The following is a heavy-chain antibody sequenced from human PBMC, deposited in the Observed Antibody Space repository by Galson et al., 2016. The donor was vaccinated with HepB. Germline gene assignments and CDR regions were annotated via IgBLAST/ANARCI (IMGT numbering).Heavy chain of an antibody. CDR1: GFTFSSYD. V-gene: IGHV3-23*01. CDR3: ANGGVVPVGGVDY. CDR2: ISSSDGST. J-gene: IGHJ4*02. D-gene: IGHD2-2*01. Sequence: SLRLSCAASGFTFSSYDMNWVRQAPGKGLEWVSSISSSDGSTYYADSVKGRFTISRDNSKNTLYLQMNSLRAEDTALYYCANGGVVPVGGVDYWGQGTLVTVSS.